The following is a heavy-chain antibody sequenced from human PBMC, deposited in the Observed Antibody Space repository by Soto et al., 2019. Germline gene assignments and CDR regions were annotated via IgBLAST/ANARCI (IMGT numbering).Heavy chain of an antibody. D-gene: IGHD6-19*01. V-gene: IGHV3-30-3*01. J-gene: IGHJ4*02. CDR3: AKDPHGSGWSYYFDY. CDR2: VSFDGSNK. Sequence: PGGSLRLSCAASGFTFSTHAMHWVRQAPGKGLECVAIVSFDGSNKYYADSVKGRFTISRDNSKNTLYLQMSGLTPEDTAVYYCAKDPHGSGWSYYFDYWGQGTLVTVSS. CDR1: GFTFSTHA.